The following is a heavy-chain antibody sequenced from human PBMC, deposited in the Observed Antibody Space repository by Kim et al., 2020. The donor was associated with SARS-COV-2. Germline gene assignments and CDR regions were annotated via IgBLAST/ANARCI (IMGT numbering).Heavy chain of an antibody. CDR2: ISYDGSNK. J-gene: IGHJ5*02. V-gene: IGHV3-30*04. CDR3: ASDYYDYVWGSQTSALDP. CDR1: GFTFSSYA. D-gene: IGHD3-16*01. Sequence: GGSLRLSCAASGFTFSSYAMHWVRQAPGKGLEWVAVISYDGSNKYYADSVKGRFTISRDNSKNTLYLQMKSLRAEDTAVYYCASDYYDYVWGSQTSALDPWGQGTLVTVSS.